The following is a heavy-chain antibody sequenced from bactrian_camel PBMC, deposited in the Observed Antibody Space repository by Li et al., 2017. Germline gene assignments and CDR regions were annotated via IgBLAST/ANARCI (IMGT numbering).Heavy chain of an antibody. CDR2: IAGDGRT. CDR3: ATQGEWAYID. CDR1: GYTLPLH. V-gene: IGHV3S1*01. J-gene: IGHJ4*01. Sequence: HVQLVESGGGVVQPGGSQGLSCAASGYTLPLHMAWFRRLPGQGREGVAAIAGDGRTDYADSVKGRFTISKDNAKNTLFLQMNSLKSEDASVYYCATQGEWAYIDWGQGTQVTVS. D-gene: IGHD1*01.